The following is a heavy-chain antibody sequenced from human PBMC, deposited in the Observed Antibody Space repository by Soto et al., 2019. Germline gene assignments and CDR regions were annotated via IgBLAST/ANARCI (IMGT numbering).Heavy chain of an antibody. CDR3: GREGVGPTYGWFDP. Sequence: QVQLVQSGAEVKKPGASVKVSCEATGYTFTGNYLHWVRQAPGQGLEWMGWIHPHSGATKYAQKFQGWVTMTKDTSNSTGYLDLSSQKSNDRAVDYCGREGVGPTYGWFDPWGEGTLDTVSS. CDR1: GYTFTGNY. V-gene: IGHV1-2*04. D-gene: IGHD1-26*01. CDR2: IHPHSGAT. J-gene: IGHJ5*02.